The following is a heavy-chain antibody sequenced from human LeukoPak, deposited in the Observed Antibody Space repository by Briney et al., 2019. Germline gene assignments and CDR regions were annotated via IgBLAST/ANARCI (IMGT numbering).Heavy chain of an antibody. CDR3: ARQRGSGSTGIVDY. V-gene: IGHV4-34*01. CDR2: IDHSGST. Sequence: PSETLSLTCAVYGGSFSGFYWNWIRQPPGKGLEWIGEIDHSGSTNYNPSLKSRVTISVDTSKNQFSLKLSSVTAADTAVYYCARQRGSGSTGIVDYWGQGTLVTVSS. D-gene: IGHD3-10*01. J-gene: IGHJ4*02. CDR1: GGSFSGFY.